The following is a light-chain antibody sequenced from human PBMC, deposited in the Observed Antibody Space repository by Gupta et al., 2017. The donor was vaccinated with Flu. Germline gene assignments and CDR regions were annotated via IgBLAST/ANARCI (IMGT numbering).Light chain of an antibody. J-gene: IGKJ1*01. CDR2: IAS. CDR1: QSISSY. CDR3: QQSDSSPRT. Sequence: DIQMTQSPSSLSASVGDRVTITCRASQSISSYLNWYQQKPGKAPKVLIYIASSLQSGVPSRFSGSGSGTDFTLTISRLQPEDFATYYCQQSDSSPRTFGQGTKVEIK. V-gene: IGKV1-39*01.